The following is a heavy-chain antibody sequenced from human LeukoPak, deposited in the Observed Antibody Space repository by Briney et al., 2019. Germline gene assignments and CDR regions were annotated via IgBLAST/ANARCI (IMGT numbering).Heavy chain of an antibody. V-gene: IGHV3-7*01. CDR2: IKQDGSEK. D-gene: IGHD3-22*01. J-gene: IGHJ4*02. CDR3: ARAHYYYDSSGRGTRDY. CDR1: GFTISSYW. Sequence: PGGSLRLSCAASGFTISSYWMTWVRQAPGKGLEWVANIKQDGSEKYYVDSVKGRFTISRDNAKNSLYLQMNSLRAEDTAVYYCARAHYYYDSSGRGTRDYWGQGALVTVSS.